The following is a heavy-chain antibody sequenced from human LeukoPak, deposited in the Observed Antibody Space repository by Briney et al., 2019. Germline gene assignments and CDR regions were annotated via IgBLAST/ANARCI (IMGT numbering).Heavy chain of an antibody. V-gene: IGHV4-59*01. CDR1: GGSISGYY. J-gene: IGHJ4*02. CDR3: ARFDRDGCNLDY. D-gene: IGHD5-24*01. CDR2: IYYTGST. Sequence: SETLSLTCTVSGGSISGYYWSWIRLPPGKGLEWIGYIYYTGSTKYNPSLKSRVTISVDTSKNQFSLNLSCVTAADTALYYCARFDRDGCNLDYWGQGTLVTVSS.